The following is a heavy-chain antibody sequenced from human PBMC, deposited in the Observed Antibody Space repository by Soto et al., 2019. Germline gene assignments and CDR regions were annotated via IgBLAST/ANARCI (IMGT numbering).Heavy chain of an antibody. D-gene: IGHD2-15*01. J-gene: IGHJ6*02. CDR1: GGTFSSYA. CDR3: ARSQGGSSSLDIYYYYYYGMDV. V-gene: IGHV1-69*13. Sequence: SVKVSCKAPGGTFSSYAISWVRQAPGKGLEWMGGVIPIFGTAKYAQKFQGRVTITADESTSTGYMELRSLRSEDTAVYYCARSQGGSSSLDIYYYYYYGMDVWGQGTTVTVSS. CDR2: VIPIFGTA.